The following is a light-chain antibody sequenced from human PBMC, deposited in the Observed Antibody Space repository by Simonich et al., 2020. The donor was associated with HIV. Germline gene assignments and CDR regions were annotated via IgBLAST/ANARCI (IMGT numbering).Light chain of an antibody. Sequence: QSALTQPASVSGSPGQSITISCTGTSSDVGGYNYVSWYQHHPGNAPKLMICDVTKRPSGVFNRFSGSKFGNTASLTISGLQAEDEADYYCSSYTSSSTLVVFGGGTKLTVL. CDR2: DVT. CDR3: SSYTSSSTLVV. J-gene: IGLJ2*01. V-gene: IGLV2-14*03. CDR1: SSDVGGYNY.